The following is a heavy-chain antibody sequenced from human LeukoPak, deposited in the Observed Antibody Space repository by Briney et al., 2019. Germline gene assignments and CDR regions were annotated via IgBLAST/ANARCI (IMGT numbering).Heavy chain of an antibody. D-gene: IGHD1-26*01. CDR1: GFTFSNAW. Sequence: PGGSLRLSCAASGFTFSNAWMSWVRQAPGKGLEWVGRIKSETDGGTTDYAAPVKGRFTISRDNSKNTLYLQMDSLRAEDTAIYYCAKDRRGNYDPFDYWGQGILVTVSS. V-gene: IGHV3-15*01. J-gene: IGHJ4*02. CDR2: IKSETDGGTT. CDR3: AKDRRGNYDPFDY.